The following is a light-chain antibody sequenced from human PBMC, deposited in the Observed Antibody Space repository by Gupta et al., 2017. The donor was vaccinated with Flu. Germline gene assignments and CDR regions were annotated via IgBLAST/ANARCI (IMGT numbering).Light chain of an antibody. Sequence: KVIISCTGSNSNSGSTYVSWYQQLPGTDPKLLMYDKDKRPSGIPDRCSGSKSGTSATLGITGLQTGDEADYYCGTWDTSMSAGVFGGGTKVTVL. J-gene: IGLJ2*01. CDR3: GTWDTSMSAGV. CDR2: DKD. V-gene: IGLV1-51*01. CDR1: NSNSGSTY.